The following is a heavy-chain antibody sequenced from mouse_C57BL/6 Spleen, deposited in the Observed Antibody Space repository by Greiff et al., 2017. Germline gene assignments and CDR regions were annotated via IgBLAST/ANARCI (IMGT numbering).Heavy chain of an antibody. CDR3: TTNYVISFLWYFDV. CDR1: GFNIKDDY. Sequence: EVKLQESGAELVRPGASVKLSCTASGFNIKDDYMHWVKQRPEQGLEWIGWIDPENGDTEYASKFQGKATITADTSSNTAYLQLSSLTSEDTAVYYCTTNYVISFLWYFDVWGTGTTVTVSS. D-gene: IGHD1-1*01. J-gene: IGHJ1*03. CDR2: IDPENGDT. V-gene: IGHV14-4*01.